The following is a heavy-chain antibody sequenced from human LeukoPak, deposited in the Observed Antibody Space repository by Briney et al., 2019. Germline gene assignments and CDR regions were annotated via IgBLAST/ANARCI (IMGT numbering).Heavy chain of an antibody. V-gene: IGHV4-30-4*01. CDR3: ARDRIAVAGTGYYYYGMDV. CDR2: IYYSGST. CDR1: GGSISSGGYY. D-gene: IGHD6-19*01. Sequence: PSQTLSLTCTVSGGSISSGGYYWSWIRQPPGKGLEWIGYIYYSGSTYYNPSLKSRVTISVDTSKNQFSLRLSSVTAADTAVYYCARDRIAVAGTGYYYYGMDVWGQGTTVTVSS. J-gene: IGHJ6*02.